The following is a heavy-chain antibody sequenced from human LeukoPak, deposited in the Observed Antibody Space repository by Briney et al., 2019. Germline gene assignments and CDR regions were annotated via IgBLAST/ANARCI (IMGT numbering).Heavy chain of an antibody. Sequence: PGGSLSLSCAASGFTFSSYAMHWVRQAPGKGLEWVAVISYDGSNKYYADSVKGRFTISRDNSKNTLYLQMNSLRAEDTAVYYCARAHSGYDSYFDYWGQGTLVTVSS. CDR2: ISYDGSNK. J-gene: IGHJ4*02. V-gene: IGHV3-30*04. CDR1: GFTFSSYA. CDR3: ARAHSGYDSYFDY. D-gene: IGHD5-12*01.